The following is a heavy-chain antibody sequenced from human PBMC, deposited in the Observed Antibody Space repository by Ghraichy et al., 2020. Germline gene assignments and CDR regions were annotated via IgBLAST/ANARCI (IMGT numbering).Heavy chain of an antibody. V-gene: IGHV4-59*01. CDR3: ARGALDSSSWYYYYYYMDV. D-gene: IGHD6-13*01. CDR2: IYYSGST. CDR1: GGSISSYY. J-gene: IGHJ6*03. Sequence: TLSLTCTVSGGSISSYYWSWIRQPPGKGLEWIGYIYYSGSTNYNPSLKSRVTISVDTSKNQFSLKLSSVTAADTAVYYCARGALDSSSWYYYYYYMDVWGKGTTVTVSS.